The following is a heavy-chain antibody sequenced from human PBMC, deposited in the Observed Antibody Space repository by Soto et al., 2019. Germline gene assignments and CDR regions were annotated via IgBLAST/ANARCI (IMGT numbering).Heavy chain of an antibody. Sequence: EAQLVESGGGLVQPGGSLRLSCAASGFTFSTYWMNWVRQAPGMGLEWLAIIRQDGTETHYVDSVKGRFTISRDNTKNPLFLQMNNLRADDTAVYYCVGGAGWELDYWGQGTLVTVSS. V-gene: IGHV3-7*03. CDR2: IRQDGTET. J-gene: IGHJ4*02. CDR3: VGGAGWELDY. CDR1: GFTFSTYW. D-gene: IGHD1-26*01.